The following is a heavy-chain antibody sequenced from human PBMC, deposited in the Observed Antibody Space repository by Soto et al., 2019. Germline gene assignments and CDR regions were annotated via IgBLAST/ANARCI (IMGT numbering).Heavy chain of an antibody. CDR1: GFTFSSYS. CDR3: AKSRYCSGGSCLGEGSTIDY. CDR2: ISSSSSYI. D-gene: IGHD2-15*01. V-gene: IGHV3-21*01. J-gene: IGHJ4*02. Sequence: PGGSLRLSCAASGFTFSSYSMNWVRQAPGKGLEWVSSISSSSSYIYYADSVKGRFTISRDNAKNSLYLQMNSLRAEDTAVYYCAKSRYCSGGSCLGEGSTIDYWGQGTLVTVSS.